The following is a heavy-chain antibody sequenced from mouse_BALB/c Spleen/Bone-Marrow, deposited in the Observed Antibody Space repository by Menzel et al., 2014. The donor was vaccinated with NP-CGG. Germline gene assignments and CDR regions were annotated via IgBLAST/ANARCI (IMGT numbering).Heavy chain of an antibody. Sequence: EVKVEESGGGLVQPGGSLNLACVASGFDFSRYWMSWARQAPGKGQEWIGEINPGSSTINYSPSLMDKFIISRDNAKNTLYLQVSTVRSEDTALYYCARLGNYGYHDSWGQGTALTVSS. CDR1: GFDFSRYW. V-gene: IGHV4-2*02. CDR2: INPGSSTI. D-gene: IGHD1-2*01. CDR3: ARLGNYGYHDS. J-gene: IGHJ2*01.